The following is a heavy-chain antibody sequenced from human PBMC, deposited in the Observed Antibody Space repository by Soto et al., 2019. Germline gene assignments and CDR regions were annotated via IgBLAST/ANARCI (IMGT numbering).Heavy chain of an antibody. CDR2: INHSGSP. V-gene: IGHV4-34*01. Sequence: PSETLSLTCAVYGESFSGYYWTWIRQPPGKGLEWIGEINHSGSPNYNPSLKSRVTISVDTSKNQFSLKLSSVTAADTAVYYCARVNFGCSSGWGISGGMDVWGQGTTVTVSS. D-gene: IGHD6-19*01. J-gene: IGHJ6*02. CDR1: GESFSGYY. CDR3: ARVNFGCSSGWGISGGMDV.